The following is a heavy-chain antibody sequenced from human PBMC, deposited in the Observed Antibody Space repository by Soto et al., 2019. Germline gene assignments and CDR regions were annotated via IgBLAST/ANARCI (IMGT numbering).Heavy chain of an antibody. D-gene: IGHD5-12*01. Sequence: SETLSLTCTVSGGSISSGDYYWSWIRQPPGKGLEWIGYIYYSGSTYYNPSLKSRVTISVDTSKNQFSLKLSSVTAADTAVYYCARGDIVATEYYYYGMDVWGQGTTVTVSS. V-gene: IGHV4-30-4*01. J-gene: IGHJ6*02. CDR1: GGSISSGDYY. CDR3: ARGDIVATEYYYYGMDV. CDR2: IYYSGST.